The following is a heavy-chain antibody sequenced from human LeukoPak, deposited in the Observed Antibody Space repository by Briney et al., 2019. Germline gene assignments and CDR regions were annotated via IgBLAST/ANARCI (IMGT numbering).Heavy chain of an antibody. V-gene: IGHV3-48*01. Sequence: GGSLRLSCAASGFTFSSYSMNWVRQAPGKGLEWVSYISSSSSTIYYADSVKGRFTISRDNAKNSLYLQMNSLRAEDTAVYYCARDLRVVINARNWFDPWGQGTLVTVSS. J-gene: IGHJ5*02. CDR3: ARDLRVVINARNWFDP. CDR1: GFTFSSYS. D-gene: IGHD3-3*01. CDR2: ISSSSSTI.